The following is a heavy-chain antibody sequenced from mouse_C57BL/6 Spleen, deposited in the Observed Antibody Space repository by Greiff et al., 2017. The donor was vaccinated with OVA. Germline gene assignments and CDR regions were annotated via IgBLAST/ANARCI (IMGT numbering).Heavy chain of an antibody. CDR1: GFTFSSYA. CDR2: ISDGGSYT. V-gene: IGHV5-4*01. CDR3: AREENDYDGGYYFDY. D-gene: IGHD2-4*01. Sequence: EVQLVESGGGLVKPGGSLKLSCAASGFTFSSYAMSWVRQTPEKRLEWVATISDGGSYTYYPDNVKGRFTISRDNAKNNLYLQMSHLKSEDTAMYYCAREENDYDGGYYFDYWGQGTTLTVSS. J-gene: IGHJ2*01.